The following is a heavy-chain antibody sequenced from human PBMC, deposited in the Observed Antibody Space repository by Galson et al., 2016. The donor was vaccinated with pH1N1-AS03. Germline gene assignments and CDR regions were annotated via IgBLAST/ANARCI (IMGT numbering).Heavy chain of an antibody. D-gene: IGHD3-10*02. CDR1: GDTFSSYT. V-gene: IGHV1-69*10. CDR2: IIVLVGIT. J-gene: IGHJ5*01. CDR3: ARGGVSGGDIDS. Sequence: SVKVSCKASGDTFSSYTINWVRQAPGQGLEWMGGIIVLVGITNYAHKFQGRVTITADDSTSTAYMELASLTSEDTAVYYCARGGVSGGDIDSWGQGTLVTVSS.